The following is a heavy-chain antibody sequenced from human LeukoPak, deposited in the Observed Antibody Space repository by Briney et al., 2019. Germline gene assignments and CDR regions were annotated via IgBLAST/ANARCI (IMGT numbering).Heavy chain of an antibody. J-gene: IGHJ3*02. CDR1: GFTFSYYA. D-gene: IGHD4-17*01. Sequence: GGSLILSCAASGFTFSYYAMVWVRQAPGKGPEWVSAIRGGGASAFYADSVKGRFTISRDNSKYTLFLQMNSLRAEDTAVNYCARDPNGDYIGAFDMWGPGTMVTVSS. CDR3: ARDPNGDYIGAFDM. V-gene: IGHV3-23*01. CDR2: IRGGGASA.